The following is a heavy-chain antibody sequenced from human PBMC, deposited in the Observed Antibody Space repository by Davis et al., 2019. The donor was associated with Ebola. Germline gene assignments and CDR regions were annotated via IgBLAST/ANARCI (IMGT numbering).Heavy chain of an antibody. J-gene: IGHJ4*02. CDR1: GGSVRSSSYH. Sequence: MPSETLSLTCAVSGGSVRSSSYHWGWIRQPPGKRLEWFGHNYYSGTTYYNPSLRSRVTISLDTSKNQFSLKLSSVTAADTAVYYCSRDYYDSNGYLYYFDTWGQGTLVTVSS. D-gene: IGHD3-22*01. CDR2: NYYSGTT. CDR3: SRDYYDSNGYLYYFDT. V-gene: IGHV4-39*07.